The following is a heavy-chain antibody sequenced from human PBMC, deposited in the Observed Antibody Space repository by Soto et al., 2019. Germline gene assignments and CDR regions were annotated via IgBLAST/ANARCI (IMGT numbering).Heavy chain of an antibody. CDR1: GFTFSSYA. CDR3: AQLSGDFWSGYYPGSYYFDY. J-gene: IGHJ4*02. V-gene: IGHV3-23*01. Sequence: EVQLLESGGGLVQPGGSLRLSCAASGFTFSSYAMSWVRQAPGKGLEWVSAISGSGGSTYYADSVKGRFTISTDNSNNTRYLQMNNRRAGDTAVYYCAQLSGDFWSGYYPGSYYFDYWGRGTLVTVSS. CDR2: ISGSGGST. D-gene: IGHD3-3*01.